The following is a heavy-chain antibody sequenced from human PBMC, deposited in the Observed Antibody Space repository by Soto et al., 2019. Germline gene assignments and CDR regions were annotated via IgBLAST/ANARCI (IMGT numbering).Heavy chain of an antibody. CDR3: ARAMGDSSGYYGGEVDY. D-gene: IGHD3-22*01. V-gene: IGHV4-30-4*01. J-gene: IGHJ4*02. Sequence: SETLSLTCTVSGGSISSGDYYWSWIRQPPGKGLEWIGYIYYSGSTYYNPSLKSRVTISVDTSKNQFSLKLSSVTAADTAVYYCARAMGDSSGYYGGEVDYWGEGTLVTVSS. CDR1: GGSISSGDYY. CDR2: IYYSGST.